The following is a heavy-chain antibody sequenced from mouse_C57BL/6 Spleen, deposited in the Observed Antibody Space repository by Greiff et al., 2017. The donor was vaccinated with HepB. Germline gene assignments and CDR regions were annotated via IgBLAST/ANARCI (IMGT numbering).Heavy chain of an antibody. CDR1: GYTFTSYG. CDR2: IYPRSGNT. V-gene: IGHV1-81*01. CDR3: AREGLITTVDYYYAMDY. J-gene: IGHJ4*01. D-gene: IGHD1-1*01. Sequence: QVQLQQSGAELARPGASVKLSCKASGYTFTSYGISWVKQRTGKGLEWIGEIYPRSGNTYYNEKFKGKATLTADKSSSTAYVELRSLTSEDSAVYFCAREGLITTVDYYYAMDYWGQGTSVTVSS.